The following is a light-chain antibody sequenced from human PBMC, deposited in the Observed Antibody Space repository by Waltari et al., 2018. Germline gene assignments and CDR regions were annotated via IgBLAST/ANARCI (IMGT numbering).Light chain of an antibody. CDR2: AAS. CDR3: QQTYSTLGT. Sequence: DIKMTQSPSSLSASVGGRVTITCRASQSIVSYLHWYQQKPGKAPKLLVYAASSLQSGVPSRFSGSGSGTDFTLTISSLQPEDFATYYCQQTYSTLGTFGQGTKVEIK. CDR1: QSIVSY. J-gene: IGKJ1*01. V-gene: IGKV1-39*01.